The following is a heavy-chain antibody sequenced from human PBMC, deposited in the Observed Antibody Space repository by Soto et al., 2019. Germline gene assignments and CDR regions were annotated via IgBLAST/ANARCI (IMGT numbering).Heavy chain of an antibody. D-gene: IGHD2-15*01. V-gene: IGHV3-66*04. CDR3: ASQVMVDYYNYGLDV. CDR1: GFTVSSHY. Sequence: EVQVVESGGGLVQPGGSLRLSCAASGFTVSSHYMTWVRQAPGKGLEWVSVIYSGGSTYYADSVKGRFTISRDNSKNTLYLRMNSLRAEDTAVYYCASQVMVDYYNYGLDVWGQGTTVIVSS. J-gene: IGHJ6*02. CDR2: IYSGGST.